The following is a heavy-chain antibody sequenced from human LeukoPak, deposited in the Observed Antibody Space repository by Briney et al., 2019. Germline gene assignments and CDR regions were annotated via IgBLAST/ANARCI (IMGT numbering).Heavy chain of an antibody. CDR1: GFTFSSYS. J-gene: IGHJ4*02. Sequence: PGGSLRLSCAASGFTFSSYSMNWVRQAPGKGLEWVSSISSSSSYIYYADSVKGRFTISRDNAKNSLYLQMNSLRAEDTAVYYRARVGSCSSCLYFDYWGQGTLVTVSS. D-gene: IGHD6-13*01. CDR2: ISSSSSYI. CDR3: ARVGSCSSCLYFDY. V-gene: IGHV3-21*01.